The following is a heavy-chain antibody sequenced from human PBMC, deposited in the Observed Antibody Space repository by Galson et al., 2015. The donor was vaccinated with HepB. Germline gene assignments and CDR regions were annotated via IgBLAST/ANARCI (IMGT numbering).Heavy chain of an antibody. D-gene: IGHD2-15*01. Sequence: SLRLSCAASGFTFSSYGMHWVRQAPGKGLEWVAVISYDGSNKYYADSVKGRFTISRDNSKSTLYLQMNSLRAEDTAVYYCAKGPRGYCSGGSCSPFDYWGQGTLVTVSS. J-gene: IGHJ4*02. V-gene: IGHV3-30*18. CDR3: AKGPRGYCSGGSCSPFDY. CDR2: ISYDGSNK. CDR1: GFTFSSYG.